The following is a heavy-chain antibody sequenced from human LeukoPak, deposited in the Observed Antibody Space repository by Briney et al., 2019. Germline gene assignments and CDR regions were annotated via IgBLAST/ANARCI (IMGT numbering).Heavy chain of an antibody. CDR2: IDPSDSYT. CDR1: GYSFTSYW. CDR3: ARDDSSGYDY. D-gene: IGHD3-22*01. Sequence: GESLKIFCKGSGYSFTSYWIGWVRQMPGKGLEWMGRIDPSDSYTNYSPSFQGHVTISTDKSISTAYLQWSSLKASDTAMYYCARDDSSGYDYWGQGTLVTVSS. V-gene: IGHV5-10-1*01. J-gene: IGHJ4*02.